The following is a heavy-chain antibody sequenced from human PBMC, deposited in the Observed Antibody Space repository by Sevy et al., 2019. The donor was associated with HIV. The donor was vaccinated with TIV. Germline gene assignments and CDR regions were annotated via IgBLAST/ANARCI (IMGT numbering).Heavy chain of an antibody. D-gene: IGHD6-19*01. CDR3: TTDLGSSPASFFDY. Sequence: ASVKVSCKASGYTFTSFGISWVRQAPGQGPEWMAWISAYNGNTNYAQKFQGRVTMTQDISTSTVYMELRSLRSDDTAIYYCTTDLGSSPASFFDYWGQGTLVTVSS. J-gene: IGHJ4*02. V-gene: IGHV1-18*04. CDR2: ISAYNGNT. CDR1: GYTFTSFG.